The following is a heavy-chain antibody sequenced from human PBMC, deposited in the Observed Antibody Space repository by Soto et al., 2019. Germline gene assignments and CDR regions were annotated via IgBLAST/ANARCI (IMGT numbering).Heavy chain of an antibody. CDR3: ARDPWAADY. Sequence: EVQLVESGGGLVQPGGSLRLSCAASGFTVSTKYMSWVRQAPRKGLEEVAVIYSGGSTFYADSVRGRFTISRDNSKNTVNLQMNSLRAEDTAVYYCARDPWAADYWGQGTLVTVSS. V-gene: IGHV3-66*01. CDR2: IYSGGST. J-gene: IGHJ4*02. CDR1: GFTVSTKY. D-gene: IGHD3-16*01.